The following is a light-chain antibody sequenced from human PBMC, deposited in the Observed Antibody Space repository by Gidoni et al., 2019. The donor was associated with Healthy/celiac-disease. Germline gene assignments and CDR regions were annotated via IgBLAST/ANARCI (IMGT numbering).Light chain of an antibody. CDR3: QQRYSTPLT. J-gene: IGKJ5*01. CDR1: QSISSY. V-gene: IGKV1-39*01. Sequence: ESQMTQSPSSLSASVGDKVTITCRASQSISSYLYWYQQKPGKAPKLLIYAASSLQSGVPSRFSGSGSGTDLTLTIISLQPEDVATYYCQQRYSTPLTFGQXTRLEIK. CDR2: AAS.